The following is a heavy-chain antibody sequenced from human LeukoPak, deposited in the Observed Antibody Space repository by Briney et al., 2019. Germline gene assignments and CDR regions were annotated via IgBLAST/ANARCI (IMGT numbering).Heavy chain of an antibody. D-gene: IGHD6-19*01. Sequence: KNGESLKISCKGSGYSFTDNWIGWVRQMPGKGLEWMGIIYPVDSDTRYSPSFQGQVTMSVDKSINIAYLQWSSLKASDTAMYYCARRRGSGWNFFDYWGQGTLVTVSS. CDR3: ARRRGSGWNFFDY. J-gene: IGHJ4*02. CDR1: GYSFTDNW. CDR2: IYPVDSDT. V-gene: IGHV5-51*01.